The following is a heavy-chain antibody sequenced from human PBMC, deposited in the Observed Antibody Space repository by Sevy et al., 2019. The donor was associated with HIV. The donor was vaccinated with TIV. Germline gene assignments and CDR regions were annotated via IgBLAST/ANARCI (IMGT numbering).Heavy chain of an antibody. CDR2: IHSGGNA. CDR1: GGSINRSSYY. J-gene: IGHJ4*02. Sequence: SETLSLTCTVSGGSINRSSYYWGWIRQPPGKGLEWIASIHSGGNAYYNPSLKSRVTVSVDTSKNQVSLKRTSVTAAGTAVYYCARQGGSCKSGPCYTFFDFWGQGTLVTVSS. CDR3: ARQGGSCKSGPCYTFFDF. D-gene: IGHD2-8*02. V-gene: IGHV4-39*01.